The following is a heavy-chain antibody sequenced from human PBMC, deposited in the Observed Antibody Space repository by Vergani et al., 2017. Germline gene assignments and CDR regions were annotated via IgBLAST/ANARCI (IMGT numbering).Heavy chain of an antibody. V-gene: IGHV4-59*01. CDR3: AREVTDYYYYYMDV. CDR2: IYYSGST. D-gene: IGHD4-23*01. CDR1: GGSISSYY. J-gene: IGHJ6*03. Sequence: QVQLQESGPGLVKPSETLSLTCTVSGGSISSYYWSWIRQPPGKGLEWIGYIYYSGSTNYNPSLKGRVTISVDTSKNQFSLKLSSVTAADTAVYYCAREVTDYYYYYMDVWGKGTTVTVSS.